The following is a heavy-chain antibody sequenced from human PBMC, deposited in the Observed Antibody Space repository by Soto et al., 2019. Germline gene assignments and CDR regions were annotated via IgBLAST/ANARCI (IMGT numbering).Heavy chain of an antibody. V-gene: IGHV3-48*01. CDR3: ASNAYSRIAVAGTLDY. D-gene: IGHD6-19*01. CDR1: GLTFSSYS. CDR2: ISSSSSTI. J-gene: IGHJ4*02. Sequence: QPGGSLRLSCSASGLTFSSYSMNWVRQAPGKGLEWVSYISSSSSTIYYADSVKGRFTISRDNAKNSLYLQMNSLRAEDTAVYYCASNAYSRIAVAGTLDYWGQGTLVTVSS.